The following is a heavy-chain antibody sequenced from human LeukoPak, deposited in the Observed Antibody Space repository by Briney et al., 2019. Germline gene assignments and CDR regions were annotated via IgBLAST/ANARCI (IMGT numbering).Heavy chain of an antibody. Sequence: GGSLRLSCAASGFTFRSYAMSGLRQAPGKGLEWVSAISGSGGSTYYAGSVKGRFTISRDNSKNTLYLQMNSLRAEDTAVYYCAKDHRPGIAAAGTGGFDYWGQGTLVTVSS. V-gene: IGHV3-23*01. CDR3: AKDHRPGIAAAGTGGFDY. CDR2: ISGSGGST. CDR1: GFTFRSYA. J-gene: IGHJ4*02. D-gene: IGHD6-13*01.